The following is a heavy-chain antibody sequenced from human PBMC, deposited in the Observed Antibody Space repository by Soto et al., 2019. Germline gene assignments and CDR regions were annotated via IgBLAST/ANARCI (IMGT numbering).Heavy chain of an antibody. CDR3: ARSSGWSRAVTTPGPDY. J-gene: IGHJ4*02. CDR2: ISAYNGNT. D-gene: IGHD4-17*01. CDR1: GYTFTSYG. V-gene: IGHV1-18*01. Sequence: ASVKVSCKASGYTFTSYGISWVRQAPGQGLEWMGWISAYNGNTNYAQKLQGRVTMTTDTSTSTAYMELRSLRSDDTAVYYCARSSGWSRAVTTPGPDYWGQGTLVTVSS.